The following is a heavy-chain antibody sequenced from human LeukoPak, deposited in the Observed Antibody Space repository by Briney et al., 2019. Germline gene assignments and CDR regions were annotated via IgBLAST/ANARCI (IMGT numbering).Heavy chain of an antibody. CDR1: GFTFSSYG. D-gene: IGHD3-3*01. V-gene: IGHV3-48*03. CDR3: AREPRRWSGYFDY. Sequence: PGGSLRLSCAASGFTFSSYGMNWVRQAPGKGLEWVSYISSSGSTIYYADSVKGRFTISRDNAKNSLYLQMNSLRAEDTAVYYCAREPRRWSGYFDYWGQGTLVTVSS. CDR2: ISSSGSTI. J-gene: IGHJ4*02.